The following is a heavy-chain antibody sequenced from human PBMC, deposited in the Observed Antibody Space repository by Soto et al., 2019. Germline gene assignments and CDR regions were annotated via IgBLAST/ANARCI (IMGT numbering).Heavy chain of an antibody. J-gene: IGHJ5*02. D-gene: IGHD6-19*01. V-gene: IGHV3-30-3*01. CDR2: ISYDGSKK. Sequence: QVQLVESGGGVVQPGRSLRLSCAASGLTIRSYAMHWVLQAPGKGLEWVAVISYDGSKKFHADAVKGRFTISRDNSKNTLYLQMNSLRAEDTAVYYCARDRAVAAPNWFDPWGQGTLVTVSS. CDR1: GLTIRSYA. CDR3: ARDRAVAAPNWFDP.